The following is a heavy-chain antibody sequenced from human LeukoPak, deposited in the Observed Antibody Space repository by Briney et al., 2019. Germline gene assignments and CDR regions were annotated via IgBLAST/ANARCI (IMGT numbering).Heavy chain of an antibody. CDR1: GGSISSNY. V-gene: IGHV3-66*01. D-gene: IGHD4-17*01. CDR3: ARASNDYGEEEVFDI. Sequence: PSETLSLTCTVSGGSISSNYMSWVRQAPGKGLEWVSVIYSGGSTYYADSVKGRFTISRDNSKNTLYLQMNSLRAEETAVYYCARASNDYGEEEVFDIWGQGTMVTVSS. CDR2: IYSGGST. J-gene: IGHJ3*02.